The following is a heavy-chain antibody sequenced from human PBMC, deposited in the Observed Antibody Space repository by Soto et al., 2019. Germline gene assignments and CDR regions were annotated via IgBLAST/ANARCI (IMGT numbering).Heavy chain of an antibody. D-gene: IGHD3-22*01. CDR1: GYTFTGYY. Sequence: GASVKVSCKASGYTFTGYYMHWVRQAPGQGLEWMGWINPNSGGTNYAQKFQGRVTMTRDTSISTAYMELSRLRSDDTAVYYCARDYYYDSSGSFDYWGQGTLVTVSS. V-gene: IGHV1-2*02. CDR3: ARDYYYDSSGSFDY. CDR2: INPNSGGT. J-gene: IGHJ4*02.